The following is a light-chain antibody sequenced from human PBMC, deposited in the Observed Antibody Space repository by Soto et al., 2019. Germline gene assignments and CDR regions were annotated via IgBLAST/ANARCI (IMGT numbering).Light chain of an antibody. V-gene: IGLV2-14*01. CDR1: SSDIGYYNY. CDR3: SSFTSTSTLEV. CDR2: EVS. J-gene: IGLJ2*01. Sequence: QSALTQPASVSGSPGQSITISCTGTSSDIGYYNYVSWYQQHPGKAPKLIIYEVSNRPSGVSNRFSGSKSGNTASLTISGLQSEDEADYTCSSFTSTSTLEVFGGGTKLTVL.